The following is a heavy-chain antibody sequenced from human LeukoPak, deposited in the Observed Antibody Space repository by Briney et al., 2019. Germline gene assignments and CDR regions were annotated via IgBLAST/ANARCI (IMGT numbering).Heavy chain of an antibody. Sequence: PGGSLRLSCAASGFTFDEYVMNWVRQSPGKGLEWRSSINWNGDATYYTDSVAGRFTISRDNAKNSLYLQMNSLRAEDTAFYFCARAYCSSASCYLDNFYYYMDVWGKGTTVIVSS. CDR2: INWNGDAT. CDR3: ARAYCSSASCYLDNFYYYMDV. D-gene: IGHD2-2*01. J-gene: IGHJ6*03. CDR1: GFTFDEYV. V-gene: IGHV3-20*04.